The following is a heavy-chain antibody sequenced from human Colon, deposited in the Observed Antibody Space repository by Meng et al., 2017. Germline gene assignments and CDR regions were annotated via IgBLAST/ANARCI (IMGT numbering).Heavy chain of an antibody. CDR2: IFPNGNT. V-gene: IGHV4-4*07. Sequence: SETLSLTCTVSGGSISSSDWNWIRQPAGEGLEWIGRIFPNGNTNYNPSLRSRVTISKDTSKNQLSLKLNSVTAADTAVYYCARSAPTTRYRIQTWGQGTLVTVSS. D-gene: IGHD1-26*01. CDR1: GGSISSSD. CDR3: ARSAPTTRYRIQT. J-gene: IGHJ4*02.